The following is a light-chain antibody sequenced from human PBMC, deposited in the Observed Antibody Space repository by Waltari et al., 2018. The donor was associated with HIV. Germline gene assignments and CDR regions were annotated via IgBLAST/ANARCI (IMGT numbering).Light chain of an antibody. CDR1: DSDFGLYNF. J-gene: IGLJ2*01. V-gene: IGLV2-14*03. CDR2: DVD. Sequence: AVTQPASVSGLPGQSTTISCTGDDSDFGLYNFVPWYQQHSGKPLRLILYDVDSRASGVSDRFSGSMSGNTASLTISGLRAEDEGHYYCASFTGDNTVIFGGGTEVTVL. CDR3: ASFTGDNTVI.